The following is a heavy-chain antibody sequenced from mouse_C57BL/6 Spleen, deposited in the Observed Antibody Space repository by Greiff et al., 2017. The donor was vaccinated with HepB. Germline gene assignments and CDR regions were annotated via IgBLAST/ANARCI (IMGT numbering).Heavy chain of an antibody. CDR3: ARAGDGYTGFAY. D-gene: IGHD2-3*01. J-gene: IGHJ3*01. CDR1: GFTFSDYG. V-gene: IGHV5-17*01. Sequence: EVQLVESGGGLVKPGGSLKLSCAASGFTFSDYGMHWVRQAPEKGLEWVAYISSGSSTIYYADTVKGRFTIARDNAKNTLFLQMTSLRSEDTAMYYCARAGDGYTGFAYWGQGTLVTVSA. CDR2: ISSGSSTI.